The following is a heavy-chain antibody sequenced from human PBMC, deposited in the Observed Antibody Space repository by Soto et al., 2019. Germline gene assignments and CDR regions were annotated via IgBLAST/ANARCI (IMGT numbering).Heavy chain of an antibody. J-gene: IGHJ5*02. D-gene: IGHD2-15*01. CDR1: GGTFSSYA. CDR3: ARYYCSGGSCYSSGSWFDP. V-gene: IGHV1-69*13. Sequence: SVKVSCKASGGTFSSYAISWVRQAPGQGLEWMGGIIPIFGTANYAQKFQGRVTITADESTSTAYMELSSLRSEDTAVYYCARYYCSGGSCYSSGSWFDPWGQGTLVTVSS. CDR2: IIPIFGTA.